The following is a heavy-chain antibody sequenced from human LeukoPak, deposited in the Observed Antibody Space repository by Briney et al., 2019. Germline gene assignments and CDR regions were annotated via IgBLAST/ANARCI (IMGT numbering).Heavy chain of an antibody. V-gene: IGHV1-69*13. CDR2: IIPIFGTA. Sequence: ASVKVSCKASGGTSSSYAISWVRQAPGQGLEWMGGIIPIFGTANYAQKFQGRVTITADESTSTAYMELSSLRSEDTAVYYCARVSSPLQYNWFDPWGQGTLVTVSS. CDR1: GGTSSSYA. CDR3: ARVSSPLQYNWFDP. D-gene: IGHD1-14*01. J-gene: IGHJ5*02.